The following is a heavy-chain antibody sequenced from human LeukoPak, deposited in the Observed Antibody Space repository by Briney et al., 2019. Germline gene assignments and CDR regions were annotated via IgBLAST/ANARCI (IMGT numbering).Heavy chain of an antibody. CDR3: ASLKGLFDYFDY. Sequence: GGSLRLSCVASGFIVSNNYMSWVRQAPGKGLEWVSVLYNAGSTYYAESVKGRFTISRDNFKNTLYLQMYSLRAEDTAVYYCASLKGLFDYFDYWGQRILVTVYS. J-gene: IGHJ4*02. CDR2: LYNAGST. D-gene: IGHD3-22*01. V-gene: IGHV3-53*01. CDR1: GFIVSNNY.